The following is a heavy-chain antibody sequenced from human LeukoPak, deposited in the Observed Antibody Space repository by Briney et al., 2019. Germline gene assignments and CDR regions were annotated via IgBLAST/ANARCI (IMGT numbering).Heavy chain of an antibody. Sequence: PGGSLRLSCAASGFTFSDYSMNWVRQAPGKGLEWVSYISSSSTTIFYADSVKGRFTISRDNAKNSLFLQMNGLRDEDTALYYCARERVIAAAGDGFDSWGQGTLVTVSP. J-gene: IGHJ4*02. D-gene: IGHD2-21*01. CDR2: ISSSSTTI. V-gene: IGHV3-48*02. CDR1: GFTFSDYS. CDR3: ARERVIAAAGDGFDS.